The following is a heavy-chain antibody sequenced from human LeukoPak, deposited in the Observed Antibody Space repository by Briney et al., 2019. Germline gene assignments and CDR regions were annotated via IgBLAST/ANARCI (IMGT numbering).Heavy chain of an antibody. CDR1: GGSFSGYY. Sequence: PLETLSLTCAVYGGSFSGYYWSWIRQPPGKGLEWIGEINHSGSTNYNPSLKSRVTISVDTSKNQFSLKLSSVTAADTAVYYCARHDGYSYGYDWFDPWGQGTLVTVSS. D-gene: IGHD5-18*01. J-gene: IGHJ5*02. CDR3: ARHDGYSYGYDWFDP. V-gene: IGHV4-34*01. CDR2: INHSGST.